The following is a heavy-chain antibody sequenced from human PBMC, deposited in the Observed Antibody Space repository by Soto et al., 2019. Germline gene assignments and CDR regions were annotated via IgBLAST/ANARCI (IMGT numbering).Heavy chain of an antibody. CDR2: MYNSGTS. J-gene: IGHJ4*01. D-gene: IGHD2-15*01. Sequence: QVQLQESGPGLLKPSQTLSLTCSVSGGSISSGTYYCSWIRHRPGKGLQWIGYMYNSGTSSYSPSLKSRSVLSVDTSKNQFSLKLTSVTAADTATYFCARRLSGSSAFDFWGLGILVTVSS. V-gene: IGHV4-31*03. CDR3: ARRLSGSSAFDF. CDR1: GGSISSGTYY.